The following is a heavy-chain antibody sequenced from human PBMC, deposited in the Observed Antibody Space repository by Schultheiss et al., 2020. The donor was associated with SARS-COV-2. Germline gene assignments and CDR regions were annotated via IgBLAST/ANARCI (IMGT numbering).Heavy chain of an antibody. Sequence: GGSLRLSCAASGFTFSSYAMSWVRQAPGKGLEWVSYISSSGSTIYYADSVKGRFTISRDNAKNSLYLQMNSLRAEDTAVYYCARDRAIGEHFDYWGQGTLVTVSS. J-gene: IGHJ4*02. CDR3: ARDRAIGEHFDY. CDR2: ISSSGSTI. CDR1: GFTFSSYA. V-gene: IGHV3-48*01. D-gene: IGHD2-21*01.